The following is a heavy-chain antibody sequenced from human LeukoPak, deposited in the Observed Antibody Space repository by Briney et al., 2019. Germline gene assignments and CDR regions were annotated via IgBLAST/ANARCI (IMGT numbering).Heavy chain of an antibody. CDR2: IYPGDSDT. V-gene: IGHV5-51*01. CDR1: GYSFTSYW. D-gene: IGHD6-19*01. J-gene: IGHJ5*02. Sequence: GESLKISCKGSGYSFTSYWIGWVRQMPGKGLEWMGIIYPGDSDTRYSPSFQGQVTISADKSISTAYLQWSSLKASDTAMYYCATSAPALAGPGWFDPWGQGTLVTVSS. CDR3: ATSAPALAGPGWFDP.